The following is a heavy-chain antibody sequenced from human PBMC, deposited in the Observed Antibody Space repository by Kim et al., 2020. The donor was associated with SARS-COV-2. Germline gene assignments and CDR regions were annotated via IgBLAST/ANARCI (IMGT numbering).Heavy chain of an antibody. D-gene: IGHD6-13*01. J-gene: IGHJ3*02. CDR3: ARRGSWSSFDAFDI. Sequence: SPSLKSRVTISVDTSKNQFSLKLSSVTAADTAVYYCARRGSWSSFDAFDIWGQGTMVTVSS. V-gene: IGHV4-61*07.